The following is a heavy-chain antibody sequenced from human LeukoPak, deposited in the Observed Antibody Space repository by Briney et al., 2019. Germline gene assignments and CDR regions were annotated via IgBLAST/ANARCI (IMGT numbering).Heavy chain of an antibody. CDR3: ARGVNSGYFDY. Sequence: SETLSLTCTVSGGSISSYYWTWFRQPPGEGLEWIGYIYYSGSTNYNPSLKSRVTISVDTSKNQFSLKLTSVTAADTAVYYCARGVNSGYFDYCGQGTLVTVSS. V-gene: IGHV4-59*01. CDR2: IYYSGST. D-gene: IGHD1-26*01. CDR1: GGSISSYY. J-gene: IGHJ4*02.